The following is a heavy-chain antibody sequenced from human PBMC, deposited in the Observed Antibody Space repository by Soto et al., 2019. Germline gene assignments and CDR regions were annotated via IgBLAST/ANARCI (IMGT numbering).Heavy chain of an antibody. Sequence: QVQVVQSGAEVKKPGASVKVSCKTSGYTFINYHVHWVRQAPGQGLEWMGAINPNGGSTTYAQHLKGRITMTSDASTSPVYMDLSSLRSDDTAVYYCALPKNTLGWYNFWGQGSLVTVS. CDR2: INPNGGST. CDR1: GYTFINYH. J-gene: IGHJ4*02. D-gene: IGHD6-19*01. V-gene: IGHV1-46*01. CDR3: ALPKNTLGWYNF.